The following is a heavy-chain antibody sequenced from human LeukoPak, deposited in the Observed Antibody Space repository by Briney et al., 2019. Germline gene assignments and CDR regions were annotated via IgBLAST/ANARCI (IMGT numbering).Heavy chain of an antibody. J-gene: IGHJ4*02. D-gene: IGHD4/OR15-4a*01. CDR3: ARADGAQTFPFDY. Sequence: SETLSLTCAVYGGSFSGYYWSWIRQPPGKGLEWIGEINPGGNTNYNPSLKSRVTISVDTSKNQFSLKLPSVTAADTAVYYCARADGAQTFPFDYWSLGTLVTVSS. V-gene: IGHV4-34*01. CDR1: GGSFSGYY. CDR2: INPGGNT.